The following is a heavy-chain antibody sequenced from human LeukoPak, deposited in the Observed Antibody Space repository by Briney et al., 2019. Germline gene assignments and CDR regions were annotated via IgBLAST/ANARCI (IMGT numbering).Heavy chain of an antibody. V-gene: IGHV4-34*01. CDR3: ARAPLRLFGVVIRRAFDI. D-gene: IGHD3-3*01. Sequence: PSETLSLTCAVYGGSFSGYYWSWIRQPPGKGLEWIGEINHSGSTNYNPSLKSRVTISVDTSKNQFSLKLSSVTAADTAVYYCARAPLRLFGVVIRRAFDIWGQGTMVTVSS. CDR2: INHSGST. CDR1: GGSFSGYY. J-gene: IGHJ3*02.